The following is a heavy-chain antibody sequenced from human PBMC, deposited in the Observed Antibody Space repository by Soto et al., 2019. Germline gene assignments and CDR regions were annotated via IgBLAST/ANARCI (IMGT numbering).Heavy chain of an antibody. J-gene: IGHJ6*02. CDR1: GFTFSSYG. Sequence: GGSLRLSCAASGFTFSSYGMHWVRQAPGKGLEWVAVIWYDGSNKYYADSVKGRFTISRDNSKNTLYLQMNSLRAEDTTVYYCAREGEEVIPHPYYYYYGMDVWGQGTTVTVSS. V-gene: IGHV3-33*01. CDR3: AREGEEVIPHPYYYYYGMDV. D-gene: IGHD3-16*02. CDR2: IWYDGSNK.